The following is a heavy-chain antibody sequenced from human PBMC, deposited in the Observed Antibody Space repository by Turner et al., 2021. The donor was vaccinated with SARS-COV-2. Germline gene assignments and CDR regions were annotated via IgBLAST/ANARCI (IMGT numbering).Heavy chain of an antibody. CDR2: ISSSGKNV. J-gene: IGHJ3*02. CDR1: GFAFNLYS. CDR3: AKVRVDVSKRSDAFDI. D-gene: IGHD5-12*01. V-gene: IGHV3-21*01. Sequence: EVQVVESGGGLVKPGGSLRLSCAASGFAFNLYSMNWVRQATGKGLEWVSAISSSGKNVYYADSVKGRFTISRDNAKSSLYLQMNSLRVEDTALYYCAKVRVDVSKRSDAFDIWGQGTMVTVSS.